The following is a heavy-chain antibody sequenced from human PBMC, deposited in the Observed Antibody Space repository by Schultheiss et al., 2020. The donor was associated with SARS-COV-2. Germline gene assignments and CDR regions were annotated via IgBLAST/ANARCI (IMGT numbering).Heavy chain of an antibody. J-gene: IGHJ4*02. CDR3: AYGRTDYGDYTVDY. CDR2: IYYSGST. CDR1: GGSVSSGSYY. D-gene: IGHD4-17*01. V-gene: IGHV4-61*01. Sequence: SQTLSLTCTVSGGSVSSGSYYWSWIRQPPGKGLEWIGYIYYSGSTNYNPSLKSRVTISVDTSKNQFSLKLSSVTAADTAVYYCAYGRTDYGDYTVDYWGQGTLVTVSS.